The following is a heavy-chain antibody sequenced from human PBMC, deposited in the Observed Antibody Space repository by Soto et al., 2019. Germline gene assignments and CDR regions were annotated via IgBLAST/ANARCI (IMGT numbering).Heavy chain of an antibody. CDR1: GGTFSSYA. Sequence: QVQLVQAGAEVKKPGSSVKVSCKASGGTFSSYAISWVRQAPGQGLEWMGGIIPIFGTANYAQKFQGRVTITADESTSTAYMELSSLRSEDTAVYYCARDEVDYESSGYYLLSWGQGTLVTVSS. CDR3: ARDEVDYESSGYYLLS. J-gene: IGHJ1*01. D-gene: IGHD3-22*01. V-gene: IGHV1-69*01. CDR2: IIPIFGTA.